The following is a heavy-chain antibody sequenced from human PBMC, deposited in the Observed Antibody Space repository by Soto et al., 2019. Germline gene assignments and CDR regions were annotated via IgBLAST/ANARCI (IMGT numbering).Heavy chain of an antibody. Sequence: SETLSLTCAVYGGSFSGYYWSLIRHPPGKALEWIGEINNSGSTNYNPSLKSRVTISVDTSKNQFSLKLSSVTAADTAVYYCARVDGAYCGGDCYQDAFYIWGQGTRVTVSS. D-gene: IGHD2-21*02. CDR1: GGSFSGYY. J-gene: IGHJ3*02. CDR3: ARVDGAYCGGDCYQDAFYI. CDR2: INNSGST. V-gene: IGHV4-34*01.